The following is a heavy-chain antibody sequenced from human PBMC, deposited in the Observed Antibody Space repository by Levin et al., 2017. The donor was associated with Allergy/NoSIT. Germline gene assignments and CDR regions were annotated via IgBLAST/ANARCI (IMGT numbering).Heavy chain of an antibody. CDR2: INHSGST. J-gene: IGHJ4*02. D-gene: IGHD3-10*01. CDR3: ARGYEYYYGSGRLGL. V-gene: IGHV4-34*01. Sequence: GESRQPRGKGLEWIGEINHSGSTNYNPSLKSRVTISVDTSKNQFSLKLSSVTAADTAVYYCARGYEYYYGSGRLGLWGQGTLVTVSS.